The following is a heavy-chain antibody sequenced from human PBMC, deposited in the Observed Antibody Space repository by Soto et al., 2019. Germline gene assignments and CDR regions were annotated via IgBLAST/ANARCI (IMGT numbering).Heavy chain of an antibody. V-gene: IGHV3-33*01. D-gene: IGHD3-10*01. Sequence: QVQLVESGGGVVQPGRSLRLSCAASGFTFSSYGMHWVRQAPGKGLEWVAVIWYDGSNKYYADSVKGRFTISRDNSKNPLYMQLSGLRAEETAVDYCERDHWFGWCMDVWGQGTTVTVSS. J-gene: IGHJ6*02. CDR1: GFTFSSYG. CDR2: IWYDGSNK. CDR3: ERDHWFGWCMDV.